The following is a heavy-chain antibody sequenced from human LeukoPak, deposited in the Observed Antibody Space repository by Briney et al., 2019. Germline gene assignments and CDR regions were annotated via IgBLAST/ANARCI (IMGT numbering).Heavy chain of an antibody. CDR2: ISGSGGCT. CDR3: AMSPHHYGDYGTGLYHHYGMNV. V-gene: IGHV3-23*01. Sequence: PGGSLRLSCAASGFTFSSYAMSWVRQAPGKGLEWVSAISGSGGCTYYADSVKGRFTISRDNAKNTLYLQMNSLRAEDTAVYYCAMSPHHYGDYGTGLYHHYGMNVWGQGPSAPVSS. CDR1: GFTFSSYA. D-gene: IGHD4-17*01. J-gene: IGHJ6*02.